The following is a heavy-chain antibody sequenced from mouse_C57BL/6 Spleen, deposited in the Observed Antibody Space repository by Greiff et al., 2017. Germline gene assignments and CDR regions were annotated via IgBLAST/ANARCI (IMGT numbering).Heavy chain of an antibody. CDR3: ARNVYGRELAY. J-gene: IGHJ3*01. Sequence: HVQLQQPGAELVKPGASVKLSCKASGYTFTSYGMHWVKQRPGQGLEWIGMIHPNSGSINYNEKFKSKVTLTVDKSSSTAYLQLSSLTSEDSAVYYCARNVYGRELAYWGQGTLVTVSA. D-gene: IGHD1-1*01. V-gene: IGHV1-64*01. CDR1: GYTFTSYG. CDR2: IHPNSGSI.